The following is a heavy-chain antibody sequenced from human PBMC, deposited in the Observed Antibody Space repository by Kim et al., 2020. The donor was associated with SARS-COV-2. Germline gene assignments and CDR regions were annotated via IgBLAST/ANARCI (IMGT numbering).Heavy chain of an antibody. J-gene: IGHJ3*02. CDR2: ISAYNGNT. CDR1: GYTFTSYG. V-gene: IGHV1-18*01. CDR3: ARGQSSGYYWENDAFDI. Sequence: ASVKVSCKASGYTFTSYGISWVRQAPGQGLEWMGWISAYNGNTNYAQKLQGRVTMTTDTSTSTAYMELRSLRSDDTAVYYCARGQSSGYYWENDAFDIWGQGTMVTVSS. D-gene: IGHD3-22*01.